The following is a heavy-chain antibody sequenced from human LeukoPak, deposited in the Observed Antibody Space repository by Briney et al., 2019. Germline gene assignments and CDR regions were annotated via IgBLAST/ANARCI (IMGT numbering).Heavy chain of an antibody. CDR2: INHSGST. CDR1: GGSFSGYY. D-gene: IGHD3-10*01. J-gene: IGHJ4*02. CDR3: ARGVRITMVRGVIKPPEFDY. Sequence: SETLSLTCAVCGGSFSGYYWSWIRQPPGKGLEWIGEINHSGSTNYNPSLKSRVTISVDTSKNQFSLKLSSVTAADTAVYYCARGVRITMVRGVIKPPEFDYWGQGTLVTVSS. V-gene: IGHV4-34*01.